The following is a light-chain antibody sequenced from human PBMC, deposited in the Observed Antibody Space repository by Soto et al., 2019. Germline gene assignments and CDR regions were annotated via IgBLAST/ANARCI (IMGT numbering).Light chain of an antibody. V-gene: IGKV3-11*01. J-gene: IGKJ3*01. CDR3: HQRSTWPFT. Sequence: EIVLTQSPATLSLSPGERATLSCRASQSISSYLAWYQQKLDQAPSLLIYDASNRATGIPARFSGSGSGTNFTLTISSLEPEDFAVYYCHQRSTWPFTFGPGTKVDIK. CDR1: QSISSY. CDR2: DAS.